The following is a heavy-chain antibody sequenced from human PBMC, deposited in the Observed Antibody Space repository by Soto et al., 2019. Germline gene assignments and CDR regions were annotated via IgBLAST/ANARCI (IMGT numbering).Heavy chain of an antibody. V-gene: IGHV4-4*02. D-gene: IGHD5-12*01. CDR3: ARESYSATEGRDGYNLLY. Sequence: QVQLQESGPGLVKPSGTLSLTCAVSGDSVTNNNWWNWVRQPPGKGLEWIGEIHHSGSTNYNPSLKSRVTISLDKSRNRFSLSLTSVTAADTAVYYFARESYSATEGRDGYNLLYWGQGSRITVSS. CDR2: IHHSGST. J-gene: IGHJ4*02. CDR1: GDSVTNNNW.